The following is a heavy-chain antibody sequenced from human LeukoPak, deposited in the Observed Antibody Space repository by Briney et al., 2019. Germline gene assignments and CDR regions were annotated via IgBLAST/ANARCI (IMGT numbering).Heavy chain of an antibody. V-gene: IGHV7-4-1*02. CDR3: ARSIAVAGSYYYMDV. CDR1: GYTFTGYY. J-gene: IGHJ6*03. D-gene: IGHD6-19*01. CDR2: INTNTGNP. Sequence: ASVKVSCKASGYTFTGYYMHWVRQAPGQGLEWMGWINTNTGNPTYAQGFTGRFVFSLDTSVSTAYLQISSLKAEDTAVYYCARSIAVAGSYYYMDVWGKGTTVTVSS.